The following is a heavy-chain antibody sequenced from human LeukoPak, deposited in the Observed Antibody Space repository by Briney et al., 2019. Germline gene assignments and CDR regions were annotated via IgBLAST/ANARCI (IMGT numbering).Heavy chain of an antibody. J-gene: IGHJ4*02. CDR3: ARPSVSGHAY. D-gene: IGHD1-26*01. CDR1: GFTFSTYW. CDR2: NKSDGSST. Sequence: GESLKISCAASGFTFSTYWMDWVRQGPGKGLVWVSRNKSDGSSTIYADSVKGRFTISRDNARNTLYLQMNSLRAEDTAVYYCARPSVSGHAYWGQGTLVTVSS. V-gene: IGHV3-74*01.